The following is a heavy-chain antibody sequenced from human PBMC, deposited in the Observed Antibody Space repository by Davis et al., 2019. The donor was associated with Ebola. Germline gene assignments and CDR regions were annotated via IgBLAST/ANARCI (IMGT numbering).Heavy chain of an antibody. CDR2: IYYSGST. J-gene: IGHJ4*02. V-gene: IGHV4-39*01. D-gene: IGHD1-26*01. CDR3: ARAYIATTVDY. Sequence: GSLRLSCAASGFTFSSYAMSWVRQAPGKGLEWVGNIYYSGSTYNNPSLKSRVTISVDTSKNQFSLKLSSVTAADTAVYYCARAYIATTVDYWGQGTLVTVSS. CDR1: GFTFSSYA.